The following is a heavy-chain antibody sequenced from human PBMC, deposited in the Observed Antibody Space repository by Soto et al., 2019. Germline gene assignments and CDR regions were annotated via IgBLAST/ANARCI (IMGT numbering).Heavy chain of an antibody. V-gene: IGHV3-23*01. CDR3: AKVGGSGWFDAFDI. Sequence: EVQLLESGGGLVQPGGSLRLSCAASGFSFSTYALSWVRQAPGKGLDWVSVISGSGGSTDYAGSVKGRFTISGDNSKNALYLQMNSLRAEDTALYYCAKVGGSGWFDAFDIWGQGTMVTVSS. D-gene: IGHD6-19*01. J-gene: IGHJ3*02. CDR2: ISGSGGST. CDR1: GFSFSTYA.